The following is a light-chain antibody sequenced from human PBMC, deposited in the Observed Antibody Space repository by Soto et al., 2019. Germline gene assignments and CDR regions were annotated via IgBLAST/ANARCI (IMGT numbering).Light chain of an antibody. CDR2: EVS. Sequence: QSVLTQPASASGSPGQSITISCTGTSSDVGSYNLVSWYQQHPGKAPKLMIYEVSKRPSGVSNRFSGSKSGNTASLTISGLQAEDEADYYCCSYAGSNNYVFGTGTKVTVL. V-gene: IGLV2-23*02. CDR3: CSYAGSNNYV. CDR1: SSDVGSYNL. J-gene: IGLJ1*01.